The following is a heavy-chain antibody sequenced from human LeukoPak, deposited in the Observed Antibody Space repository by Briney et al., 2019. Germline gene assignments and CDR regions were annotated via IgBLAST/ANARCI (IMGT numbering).Heavy chain of an antibody. J-gene: IGHJ4*02. D-gene: IGHD6-19*01. V-gene: IGHV3-48*01. Sequence: GGSLRLSCAASGFTFSSYSMNWVRQAPGNGLEWVSYISSSSSTIYYADSVKGRFTISRDNAKNSLYLQMNSLRAEDTAVYYCVAGAYSSGYLFDYWGQGTLVTVSS. CDR1: GFTFSSYS. CDR2: ISSSSSTI. CDR3: VAGAYSSGYLFDY.